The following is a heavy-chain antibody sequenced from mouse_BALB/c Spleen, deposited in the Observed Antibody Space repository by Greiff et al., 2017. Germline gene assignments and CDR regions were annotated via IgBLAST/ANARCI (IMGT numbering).Heavy chain of an antibody. Sequence: EVQLVESGPGLVKPSQSLSLTCSVTGYSITSGYYWNWIRQFPGNKLEWMGYISYDGSNNYNPSLKNRISITRDTSKNQFFLKLNSVTTEDTATYYCALIYYYGSRFAYWGQGTLVTVSA. J-gene: IGHJ3*01. CDR3: ALIYYYGSRFAY. CDR2: ISYDGSN. CDR1: GYSITSGYY. V-gene: IGHV3-6*02. D-gene: IGHD1-1*01.